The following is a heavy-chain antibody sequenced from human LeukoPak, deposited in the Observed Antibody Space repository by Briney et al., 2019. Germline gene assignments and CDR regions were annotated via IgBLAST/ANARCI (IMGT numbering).Heavy chain of an antibody. V-gene: IGHV3-23*01. CDR3: GKDLKIGDSRS. CDR1: GFTFSSYA. Sequence: GGSLRLSCAASGFTFSSYAMSWVRQAPGKGLEWVSAISGSGGSTYYADSVKGRFTISRDNSKNTLYLQMNSLRAEDTAVYYWGKDLKIGDSRSGGQGPLVTVPS. J-gene: IGHJ4*02. CDR2: ISGSGGST. D-gene: IGHD4-17*01.